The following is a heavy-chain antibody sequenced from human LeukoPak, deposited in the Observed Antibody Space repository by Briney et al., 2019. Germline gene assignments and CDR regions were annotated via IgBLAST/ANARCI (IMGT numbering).Heavy chain of an antibody. Sequence: GGSLRLSCVGSGCTFNFYWMHWVRQAPGKGLEWVSHINDDGSRFTYADFVKGRFTHSRDNAKHTAYLQMNSLRVEDTAVYYCARVRTNAYGFDYWGQGAQVTVSS. D-gene: IGHD3-10*01. CDR3: ARVRTNAYGFDY. CDR1: GCTFNFYW. V-gene: IGHV3-74*03. CDR2: INDDGSRF. J-gene: IGHJ4*02.